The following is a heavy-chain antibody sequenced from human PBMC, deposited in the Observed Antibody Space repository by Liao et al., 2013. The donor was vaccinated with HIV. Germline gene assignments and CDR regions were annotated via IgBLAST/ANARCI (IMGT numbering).Heavy chain of an antibody. CDR3: ARLRESAASFDAFNI. J-gene: IGHJ3*02. V-gene: IGHV4-4*07. D-gene: IGHD2-2*01. CDR2: MYPSGNT. Sequence: QVQLQESGPGLVKPSETLSLTCTVSGGSISSYYWSWIRQPPGKGLEWIGRMYPSGNTNYNPSLESRITMSIDTSKNQFSLKLRSVTAADTGIYFCARLRESAASFDAFNIWGQGTMVTVSS. CDR1: GGSISSYY.